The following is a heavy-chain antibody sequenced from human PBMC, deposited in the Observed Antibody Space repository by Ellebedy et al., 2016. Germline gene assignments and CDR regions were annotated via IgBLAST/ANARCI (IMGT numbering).Heavy chain of an antibody. J-gene: IGHJ4*02. V-gene: IGHV5-51*01. CDR2: IFLRDSDT. D-gene: IGHD3-22*01. Sequence: GESLKISCKGSGYSFTNYWIGWVRQMPGKGLEWMGIIFLRDSDTRYSPSFQGQVTISADKSISTAYLQWSSLKASDTAMYYCARHYSDSTAYYYYFDYWGQGALVTVSS. CDR1: GYSFTNYW. CDR3: ARHYSDSTAYYYYFDY.